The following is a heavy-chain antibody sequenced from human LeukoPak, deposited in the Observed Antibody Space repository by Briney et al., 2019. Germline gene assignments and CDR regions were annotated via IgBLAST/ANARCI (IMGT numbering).Heavy chain of an antibody. CDR3: ARRLSPYYYDSSGSSRRRHAFDI. CDR2: INHSGST. J-gene: IGHJ3*02. D-gene: IGHD3-22*01. V-gene: IGHV4-34*01. CDR1: GGSISSYY. Sequence: PSETLSLTCTVSGGSISSYYWSWIRQPPGKGLEWIGEINHSGSTNYNPSLKSRVTISVDTSKNQFSLKLSSVTAADTAVYYCARRLSPYYYDSSGSSRRRHAFDIWGQGTMVTVSS.